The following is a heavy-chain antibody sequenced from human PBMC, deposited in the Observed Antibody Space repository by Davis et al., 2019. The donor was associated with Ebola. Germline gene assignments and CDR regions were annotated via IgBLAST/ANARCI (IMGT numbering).Heavy chain of an antibody. CDR2: INPHNGNT. CDR1: GCTFTCYG. D-gene: IGHD6-19*01. CDR3: ARDIAVAASDY. Sequence: ASVKVSCKASGCTFTCYGITWVRQAPGQGLEWMGWINPHNGNTNYAQNVQGRVTMTTDTSTSTAYMEVGSLRSDDTAVYYCARDIAVAASDYWGQGTLVTVSS. V-gene: IGHV1-18*04. J-gene: IGHJ4*02.